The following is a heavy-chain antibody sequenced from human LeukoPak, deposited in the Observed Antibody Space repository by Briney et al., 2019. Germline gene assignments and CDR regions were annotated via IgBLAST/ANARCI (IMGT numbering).Heavy chain of an antibody. CDR1: GGSFSGYY. CDR3: AGGIVVVPAAMRERANWFDP. V-gene: IGHV4-34*01. J-gene: IGHJ5*02. Sequence: PSETLSLTCAVYGGSFSGYYWSWIRQPPGKGLEWIGEINHSGSTNYNPSLKSRVTISVDTSKNQFSLKLSSVTAADTAVYYCAGGIVVVPAAMRERANWFDPWGQGTLVTVSS. D-gene: IGHD2-2*01. CDR2: INHSGST.